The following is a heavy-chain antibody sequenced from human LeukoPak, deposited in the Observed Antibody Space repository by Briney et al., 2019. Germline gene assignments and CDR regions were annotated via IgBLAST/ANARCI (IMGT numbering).Heavy chain of an antibody. Sequence: GGSLRLSCAASGFTFSDHYIDWVRQAPGKGLEWVGRSRDKGNRYTTAYAASVRGRFTISRDDSKNSLYLQMNGLKIEDTAVYYCTRLGIAPRDFDYWGQGTLVTVSS. CDR1: GFTFSDHY. J-gene: IGHJ4*02. CDR2: SRDKGNRYTT. CDR3: TRLGIAPRDFDY. D-gene: IGHD6-6*01. V-gene: IGHV3-72*01.